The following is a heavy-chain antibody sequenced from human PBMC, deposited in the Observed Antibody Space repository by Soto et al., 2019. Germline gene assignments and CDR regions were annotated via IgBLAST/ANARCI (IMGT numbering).Heavy chain of an antibody. CDR2: IIPILGIA. J-gene: IGHJ4*02. CDR3: ASSSGSYWQLDY. CDR1: GGTFSSYT. Sequence: AASVKVSCKASGGTFSSYTISWVRQAPGQGLEWMGRIIPILGIANYAQKFQGRVTITRDTSASTAYMELSSLRSEDTAVYYCASSSGSYWQLDYWGQGTLVTVSS. V-gene: IGHV1-69*02. D-gene: IGHD1-26*01.